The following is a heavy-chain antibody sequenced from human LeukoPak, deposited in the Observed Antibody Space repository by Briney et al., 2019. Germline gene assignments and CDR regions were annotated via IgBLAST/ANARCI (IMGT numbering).Heavy chain of an antibody. Sequence: GGSPRLSCAASGFTFSSYAMTWVRQAPGKGLEWVSTLSRSGGSTYYADSVKGRFTISRDNSKNTLYLQMNSLRAEDTAVYYCARDRPFLDYWGQGTLVTVSS. CDR2: LSRSGGST. CDR3: ARDRPFLDY. V-gene: IGHV3-23*01. J-gene: IGHJ4*02. CDR1: GFTFSSYA.